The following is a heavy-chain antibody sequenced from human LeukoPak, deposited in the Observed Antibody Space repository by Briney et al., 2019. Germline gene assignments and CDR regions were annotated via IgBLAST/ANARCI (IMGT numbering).Heavy chain of an antibody. CDR1: GFSFSGHW. CDR2: ISPTGSTT. CDR3: ARGPNSNWSGLDF. J-gene: IGHJ4*02. V-gene: IGHV3-74*01. D-gene: IGHD6-6*01. Sequence: GGSLRLSCTASGFSFSGHWMHWARQLPGKGLVWVSRISPTGSTTSYADSVKGRFTVSRDNAKDTLYLQVNNLRAEDTAVYYCARGPNSNWSGLDFWGQGTLLTVSS.